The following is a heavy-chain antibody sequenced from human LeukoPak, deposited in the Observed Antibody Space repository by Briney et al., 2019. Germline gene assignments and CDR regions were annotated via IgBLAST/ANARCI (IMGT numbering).Heavy chain of an antibody. CDR2: ISYDGNTQ. Sequence: GGSLRLSCAASGFIFSNYAIHWVRQAPGKGLEWVAAISYDGNTQHYADPVKGRFTISRDNSKNTLYLQMNSLKTEDTAVYYCTRDFGDYYYYMDVWGKGTTVTVSS. CDR1: GFIFSNYA. CDR3: TRDFGDYYYYMDV. J-gene: IGHJ6*03. V-gene: IGHV3-30*03. D-gene: IGHD3-16*01.